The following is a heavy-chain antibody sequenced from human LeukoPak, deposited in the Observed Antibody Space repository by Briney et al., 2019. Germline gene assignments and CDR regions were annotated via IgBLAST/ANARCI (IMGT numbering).Heavy chain of an antibody. CDR1: GGSISSGDCY. CDR2: IYYSGST. CDR3: ARESGRGLRWYFDY. J-gene: IGHJ4*02. Sequence: SQTLSLTCTVSGGSISSGDCYWSWIRQPPGKGLEWIGYIYYSGSTYYNPSLKSRVTISVDTSKNQFSLKLSSVTAADTAVYYCARESGRGLRWYFDYWGQGTLVTVSS. V-gene: IGHV4-30-4*01. D-gene: IGHD4-23*01.